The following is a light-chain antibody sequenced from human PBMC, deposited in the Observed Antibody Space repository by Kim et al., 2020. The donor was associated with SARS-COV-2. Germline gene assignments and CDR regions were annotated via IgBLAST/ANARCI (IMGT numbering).Light chain of an antibody. Sequence: AAVGDRVTTTCRASQGINNYLAWYQQRPGKVPKLLIYAASTLQSGVPSRFSGSRFGTDFTLTISSLQPEDGATYYCQKYNSAPWTFGRGTKVDIK. V-gene: IGKV1-27*01. CDR1: QGINNY. CDR2: AAS. CDR3: QKYNSAPWT. J-gene: IGKJ1*01.